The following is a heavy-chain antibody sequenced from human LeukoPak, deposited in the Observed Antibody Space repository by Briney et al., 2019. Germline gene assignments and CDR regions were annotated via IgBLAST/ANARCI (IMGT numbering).Heavy chain of an antibody. D-gene: IGHD3-16*01. CDR3: AKVRWGSDNALDS. CDR1: GFTFSSYS. CDR2: ISHDGSNK. V-gene: IGHV3-30*18. J-gene: IGHJ4*02. Sequence: GGSLRLSCAASGFTFSSYSMNWVRQAPGKGLEWLAVISHDGSNKHCADSVKGRITISRDNSMNTLYLQMNSLTAEDTAVYYCAKVRWGSDNALDSWGQGTLVTGSS.